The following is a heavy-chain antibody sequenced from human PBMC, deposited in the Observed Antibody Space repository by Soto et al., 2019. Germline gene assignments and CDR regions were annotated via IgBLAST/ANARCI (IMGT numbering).Heavy chain of an antibody. CDR2: ISYNGGNR. V-gene: IGHV3-30*04. J-gene: IGHJ6*02. Sequence: QVQLVESGGCVVQPGRSLRLSCAASGFTFSNYAMHWVRQAPGKGPECVAVISYNGGNRFYRDYVKGRFTISRDNSKNTVHLQIDSLRYEDAAVYYCARGDREDTAVVIGVRPGEYGVDVWGQGTTVTVSS. CDR3: ARGDREDTAVVIGVRPGEYGVDV. D-gene: IGHD2-15*01. CDR1: GFTFSNYA.